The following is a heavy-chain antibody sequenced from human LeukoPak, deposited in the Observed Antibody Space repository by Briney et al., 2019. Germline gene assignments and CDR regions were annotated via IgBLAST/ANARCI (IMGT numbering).Heavy chain of an antibody. Sequence: GSLRLSCAASGFTFRDYYMSWIRQPPGEGLEWIGYIYYSGSTNYNPSLKSRVTISVDTSKNQFSLKLSSVTAADSAVYFCARGQVKQQLLPRTGSRDYYFYMDVWGKGTTVTVSS. J-gene: IGHJ6*03. CDR2: IYYSGST. V-gene: IGHV4-59*12. D-gene: IGHD6-13*01. CDR3: ARGQVKQQLLPRTGSRDYYFYMDV. CDR1: GFTFRDYY.